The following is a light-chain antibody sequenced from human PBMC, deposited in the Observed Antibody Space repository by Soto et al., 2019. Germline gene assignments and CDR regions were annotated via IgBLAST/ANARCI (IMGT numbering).Light chain of an antibody. J-gene: IGLJ1*01. Sequence: QSVLTQPPSASGSPGQSVTISCTGTSNDVGDYNYVSWYQQHPGKAPKLMIYEVSKRPSGVPGRFSGSKSGYTASLTVSGLQAEDEADYYCSSYAGSSTLYVFGTGTKVTVL. CDR1: SNDVGDYNY. CDR3: SSYAGSSTLYV. CDR2: EVS. V-gene: IGLV2-8*01.